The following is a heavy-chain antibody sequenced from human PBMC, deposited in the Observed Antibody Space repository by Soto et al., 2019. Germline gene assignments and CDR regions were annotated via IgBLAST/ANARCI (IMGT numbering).Heavy chain of an antibody. CDR2: IYSGGNR. CDR3: GRGSSDSPGTLRVDY. V-gene: IGHV3-53*03. Sequence: PGGSLRLSCVATGFSVSSNYMSWVRQAPGKGLEWVSVIYSGGNRYYADSVEGRFSISRDNSKNTLFLQMNGLRAEDTAMYYCGRGSSDSPGTLRVDYWGQGTLVTVSS. D-gene: IGHD1-7*01. J-gene: IGHJ4*02. CDR1: GFSVSSNY.